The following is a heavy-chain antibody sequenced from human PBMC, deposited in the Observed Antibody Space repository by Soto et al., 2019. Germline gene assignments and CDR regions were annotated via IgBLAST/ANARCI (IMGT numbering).Heavy chain of an antibody. V-gene: IGHV3-48*02. J-gene: IGHJ3*02. CDR2: ISSSSTI. D-gene: IGHD3-3*01. CDR1: GFTFSSYS. Sequence: EVQLVESGGGLVQPGGSLRLSCAASGFTFSSYSMNWVRQAPGKGLEWVSYISSSSTIYYADSVKGRFTISRDNAKNSLYLQMNSLRDEDTAVYYCARNDYDFWSGISSGGAFDIWGQGTMVTVSS. CDR3: ARNDYDFWSGISSGGAFDI.